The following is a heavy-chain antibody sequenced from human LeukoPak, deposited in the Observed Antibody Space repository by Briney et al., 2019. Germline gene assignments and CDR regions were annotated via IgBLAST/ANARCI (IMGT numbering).Heavy chain of an antibody. J-gene: IGHJ4*02. CDR1: GYSISSGYY. Sequence: ETLSLTCTVSGYSISSGYYWGWIRQPPGKGLEWVSAISGSGGSTYYADSVKGRFTISRDNSKNTLYLQMNSLRAEDTAVYYCAKERGYSYTEIDYWGQGTLVTVSS. D-gene: IGHD5-18*01. V-gene: IGHV3-23*01. CDR3: AKERGYSYTEIDY. CDR2: ISGSGGST.